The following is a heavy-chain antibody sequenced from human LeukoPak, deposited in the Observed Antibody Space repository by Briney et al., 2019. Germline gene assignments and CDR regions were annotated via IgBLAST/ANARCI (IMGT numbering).Heavy chain of an antibody. Sequence: GASLKISCKGSGYSFTSYWIGWVRQLPGKGLEWMGIIYPGDSDTRYSPSLQGQVTISADKSISTAYLQWNSLKASDTAMYFCARRDYGGKHFDYWGQGTLVTVSS. D-gene: IGHD4-23*01. V-gene: IGHV5-51*01. CDR3: ARRDYGGKHFDY. CDR2: IYPGDSDT. CDR1: GYSFTSYW. J-gene: IGHJ4*02.